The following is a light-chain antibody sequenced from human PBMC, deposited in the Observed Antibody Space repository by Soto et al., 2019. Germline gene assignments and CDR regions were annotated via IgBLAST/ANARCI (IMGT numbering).Light chain of an antibody. CDR3: QQSYNTPLT. Sequence: IEVIQSPSSLAASLGDRVTITCRASQTIGTYVNWYRQKSGAAPELLIYDASTLQSGVPSRFRGGASGTDFTLTISSLQLDDFATYYCQQSYNTPLTFGQGTKV. J-gene: IGKJ1*01. CDR2: DAS. V-gene: IGKV1-39*01. CDR1: QTIGTY.